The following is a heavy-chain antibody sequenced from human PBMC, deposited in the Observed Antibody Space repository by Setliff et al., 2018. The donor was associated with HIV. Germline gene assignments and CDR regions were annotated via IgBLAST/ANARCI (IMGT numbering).Heavy chain of an antibody. D-gene: IGHD2-15*01. Sequence: SETLSLTCTVSGYSISSRYYWGWIRQPPGKGLEWIGSVYHTGSTYYNPSLKSRVTMSADTSKNQFSLKLSSVTAADTAVYYCAREDARSGPGWTPGLFDSWGQGSQVTVSS. CDR1: GYSISSRYY. J-gene: IGHJ5*01. CDR2: VYHTGST. CDR3: AREDARSGPGWTPGLFDS. V-gene: IGHV4-38-2*02.